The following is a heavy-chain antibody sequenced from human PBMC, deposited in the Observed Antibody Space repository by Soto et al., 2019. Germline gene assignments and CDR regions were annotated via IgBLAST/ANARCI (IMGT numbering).Heavy chain of an antibody. D-gene: IGHD5-12*01. CDR1: GFTFSSYG. V-gene: IGHV3-30*18. Sequence: QVQLVESGGGVVQPGRSLRLSCAASGFTFSSYGMHWVRQAPGKGLEWVAVISYDGSNKYYADSVKGRFTISRDNSKNTLYLQMNSLRAEDTAVYYCAKERSGWLHNDEFDYWGQGTLVTVSS. J-gene: IGHJ4*02. CDR2: ISYDGSNK. CDR3: AKERSGWLHNDEFDY.